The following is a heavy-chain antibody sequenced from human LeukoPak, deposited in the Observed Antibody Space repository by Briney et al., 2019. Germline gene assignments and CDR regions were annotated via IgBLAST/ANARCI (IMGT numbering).Heavy chain of an antibody. V-gene: IGHV4-61*08. D-gene: IGHD2/OR15-2a*01. J-gene: IGHJ5*02. CDR3: ALRRLTSAQIIEDNWFDP. Sequence: SHTLSLTCTVSGGSVSSSGYSWNWIRQPPGKTLEWIGYTYYSGRTNYNPSLKSRVTISLDTSKNQFSLRLTSVTAADTAVYYCALRRLTSAQIIEDNWFDPWGQGTLVTVSS. CDR2: TYYSGRT. CDR1: GGSVSSSGYS.